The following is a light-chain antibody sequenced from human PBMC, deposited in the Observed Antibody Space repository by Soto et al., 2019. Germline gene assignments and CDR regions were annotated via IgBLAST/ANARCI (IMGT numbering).Light chain of an antibody. Sequence: EIVMPQSPAPLSVSPGARATLSCRASQSVSSNLAWYQQKPGQAPRLLIYGASTRATGIPARFSGSGSGTEFTLTISSLQSEDFVVYYCQQYNNWPPWTFGQGTKVEIK. CDR3: QQYNNWPPWT. V-gene: IGKV3-15*01. J-gene: IGKJ1*01. CDR2: GAS. CDR1: QSVSSN.